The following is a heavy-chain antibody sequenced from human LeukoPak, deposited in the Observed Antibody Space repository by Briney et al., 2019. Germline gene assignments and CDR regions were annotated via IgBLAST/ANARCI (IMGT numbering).Heavy chain of an antibody. Sequence: SETLSLTRTVSGGSISSSSYYWGWIRQPPGKGLEWIGSIYYSGSTYYNPSLKSRVTISVDTSKNQFSLKLSSVTAADTAVYYCARVFPYYYGSGSYYFDYWGQGTLVTVSS. V-gene: IGHV4-39*07. CDR3: ARVFPYYYGSGSYYFDY. J-gene: IGHJ4*02. CDR1: GGSISSSSYY. CDR2: IYYSGST. D-gene: IGHD3-10*01.